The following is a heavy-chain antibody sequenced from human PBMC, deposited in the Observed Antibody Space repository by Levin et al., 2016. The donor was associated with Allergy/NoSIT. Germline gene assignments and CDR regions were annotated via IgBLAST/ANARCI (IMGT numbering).Heavy chain of an antibody. D-gene: IGHD3-22*01. Sequence: SVKVSCKASGGTFSSYTISWVRQAPGQGLEWMGRIIPILGIANYAQKFQGRVTITADKSTSTAYMELSSLRSEDAAVYYCARTNYNHYYDSSGYFDAFDIWGQGTMVTVSS. CDR1: GGTFSSYT. J-gene: IGHJ3*02. CDR2: IIPILGIA. CDR3: ARTNYNHYYDSSGYFDAFDI. V-gene: IGHV1-69*02.